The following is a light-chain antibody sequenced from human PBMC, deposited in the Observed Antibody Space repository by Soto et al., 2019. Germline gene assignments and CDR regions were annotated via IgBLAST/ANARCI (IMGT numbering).Light chain of an antibody. CDR3: QQYGSSET. CDR2: GAS. CDR1: QSFSSN. V-gene: IGKV3-20*01. Sequence: EIVLTQSPGTLSLSPGARATLSCRASQSFSSNLAWYQQKPGQAPRLLIYGASSRATGIPDRFSGSGSGTDFTLTISRLEPEDFAVYYCQQYGSSETFGQGTKVDI. J-gene: IGKJ1*01.